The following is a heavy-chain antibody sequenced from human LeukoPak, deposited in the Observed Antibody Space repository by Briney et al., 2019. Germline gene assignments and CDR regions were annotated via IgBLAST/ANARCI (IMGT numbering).Heavy chain of an antibody. J-gene: IGHJ4*02. CDR1: GLTFSSSW. D-gene: IGHD5-18*01. CDR2: INPDGNKK. V-gene: IGHV3-7*01. Sequence: GGSLRLSCAVSGLTFSSSWMGWVHQAPGKGLEWVASINPDGNKKYSADSVKGRFTISRDNAENSLYLQMNSLRVEDTAFYYCARDLAYSRLDYWGQGMLVTVSS. CDR3: ARDLAYSRLDY.